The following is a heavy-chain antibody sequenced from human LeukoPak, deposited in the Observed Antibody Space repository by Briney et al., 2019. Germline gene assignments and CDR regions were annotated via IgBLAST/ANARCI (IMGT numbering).Heavy chain of an antibody. CDR2: IITILGTA. Sequence: GSSVNRSCKGSGDIFSRYAICWGRHGPGQGLEWRGGIITILGTANYAQKFQRRVTMTADEYTSTAYMELSSLRSEDTAVYFCARDRVVGLGLDNAFDIWGQGTVVSVSS. CDR3: ARDRVVGLGLDNAFDI. D-gene: IGHD2-15*01. CDR1: GDIFSRYA. V-gene: IGHV1-69*01. J-gene: IGHJ3*02.